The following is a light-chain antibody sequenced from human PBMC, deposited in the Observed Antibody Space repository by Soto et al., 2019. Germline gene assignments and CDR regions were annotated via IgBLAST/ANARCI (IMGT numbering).Light chain of an antibody. J-gene: IGKJ1*01. Sequence: DIQMTQSPSSLSASVGDRVTITCRASQSISSYLNWYQQKPGKAPKLLIYAASSLQSGVPSRFSGSGSGTDVTLTISSLQPEDFATDYCQQSYSTVWTFGQGTKVEIK. CDR2: AAS. V-gene: IGKV1-39*01. CDR3: QQSYSTVWT. CDR1: QSISSY.